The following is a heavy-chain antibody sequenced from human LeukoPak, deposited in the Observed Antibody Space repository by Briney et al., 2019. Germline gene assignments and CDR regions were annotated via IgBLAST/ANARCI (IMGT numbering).Heavy chain of an antibody. CDR3: SKVRVVFNWNYAYYFDY. V-gene: IGHV3-30*18. D-gene: IGHD1-7*01. Sequence: HPGGSLRLSCAASGFTFSDYAMHWVRQAPGKGLEWVALISYDGSNEYYADSVKGRFTISRDNSRNTLYLQMNSLRAEDTAVYYCSKVRVVFNWNYAYYFDYWGQGTLVTVSS. J-gene: IGHJ4*02. CDR2: ISYDGSNE. CDR1: GFTFSDYA.